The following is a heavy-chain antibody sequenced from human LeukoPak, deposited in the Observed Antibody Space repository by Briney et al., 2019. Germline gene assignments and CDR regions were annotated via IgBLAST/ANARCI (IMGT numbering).Heavy chain of an antibody. CDR3: ARGGYCSGGSCYLYYFDY. J-gene: IGHJ4*02. CDR2: IYYSGST. V-gene: IGHV4-59*01. CDR1: GGSISSYY. Sequence: SETLSLTCTVSGGSISSYYWSWFRQPPGKGLEWIGYIYYSGSTNYNPSLKSRVTISVDTSKNQFSLKLSSVTAADTAVYYCARGGYCSGGSCYLYYFDYWGQGTLVTVSS. D-gene: IGHD2-15*01.